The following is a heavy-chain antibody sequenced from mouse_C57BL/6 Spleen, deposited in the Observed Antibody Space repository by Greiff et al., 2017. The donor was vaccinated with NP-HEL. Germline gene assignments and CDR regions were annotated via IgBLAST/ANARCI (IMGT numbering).Heavy chain of an antibody. D-gene: IGHD1-1*01. J-gene: IGHJ1*03. V-gene: IGHV5-17*01. CDR3: ARGYNYGSSYWYFDV. CDR2: ISSGSSTI. CDR1: GFTFSDYG. Sequence: EVQLQESGGGLVKPGGSLKLSCAASGFTFSDYGMHWVRQAPEKGLEWVAYISSGSSTIYYADTVKGRFTISRDNAKNTLFLQMTSLRSEDTAMYYCARGYNYGSSYWYFDVWGTGTTVTVSS.